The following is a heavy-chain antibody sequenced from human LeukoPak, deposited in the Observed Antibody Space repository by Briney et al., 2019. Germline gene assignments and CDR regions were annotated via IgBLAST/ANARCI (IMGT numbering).Heavy chain of an antibody. D-gene: IGHD2-2*01. Sequence: PSETLSLTCAVYGGSFSGYYWSWIRQPPGKGLEWIGEINHSGNTNYNPPLKSRITISVDTSKNQFSLKLSSVTAADTAVYYCARGSCSSTSCFNTYWGRGTLVTVSS. CDR3: ARGSCSSTSCFNTY. J-gene: IGHJ4*02. V-gene: IGHV4-34*01. CDR1: GGSFSGYY. CDR2: INHSGNT.